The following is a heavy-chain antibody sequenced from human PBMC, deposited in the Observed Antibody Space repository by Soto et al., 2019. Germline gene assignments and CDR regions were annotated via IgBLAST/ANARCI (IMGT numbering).Heavy chain of an antibody. V-gene: IGHV3-21*01. CDR3: ARDKDCSGGSCYGQIDY. D-gene: IGHD2-15*01. J-gene: IGHJ4*02. Sequence: PGESLKISCAASGFTFSNYSMNWVRQAPGEGLEWVSSISRSSSYIYYADSVKGRFTISRDHAKNSLYLQMNSLRAEDTAVYYCARDKDCSGGSCYGQIDYWGQGTLVTVSS. CDR2: ISRSSSYI. CDR1: GFTFSNYS.